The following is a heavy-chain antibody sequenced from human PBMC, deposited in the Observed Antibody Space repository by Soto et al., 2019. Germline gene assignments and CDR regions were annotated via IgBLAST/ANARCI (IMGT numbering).Heavy chain of an antibody. J-gene: IGHJ6*02. CDR2: ISYDGSNK. Sequence: QVQLVESGGGVVQPGRSLRLSCAASGFTFSSYGMHWVRQAPGKGLEWVAVISYDGSNKYYADSVKGRFTISRDNSKNTLYLQMNSLRAEDTAVYYCAKDGDSSWDYYCYGMDVWGQGTTVTVSS. D-gene: IGHD6-13*01. CDR3: AKDGDSSWDYYCYGMDV. V-gene: IGHV3-30*18. CDR1: GFTFSSYG.